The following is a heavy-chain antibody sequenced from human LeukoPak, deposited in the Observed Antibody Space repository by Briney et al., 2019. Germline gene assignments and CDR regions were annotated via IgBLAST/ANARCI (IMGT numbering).Heavy chain of an antibody. CDR1: GGSISSSSYY. Sequence: SETLSLTCTVSGGSISSSSYYWGWIRQPPGKGLEWIGSIYYSGSTYYNPSLKSRVTMSVDTSKNQFSLKLSSVTAADTAVYYCAREQQPHTEHDYWGQGTLVTVSS. CDR2: IYYSGST. J-gene: IGHJ4*02. D-gene: IGHD6-13*01. V-gene: IGHV4-39*07. CDR3: AREQQPHTEHDY.